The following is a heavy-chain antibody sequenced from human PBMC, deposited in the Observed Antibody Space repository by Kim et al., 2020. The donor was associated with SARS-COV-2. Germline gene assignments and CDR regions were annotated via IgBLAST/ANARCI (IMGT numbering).Heavy chain of an antibody. Sequence: GGSLRLSCAASGFTFSSYAMHWVRQAPGKGLEWVAVISYDGSNKYYADSVKGRFTISRDNSKNTLYLQMNSLRAEDTAVYYCARAGSGSDYSSFDYWGQG. CDR3: ARAGSGSDYSSFDY. V-gene: IGHV3-30-3*01. J-gene: IGHJ4*02. CDR1: GFTFSSYA. D-gene: IGHD3-10*01. CDR2: ISYDGSNK.